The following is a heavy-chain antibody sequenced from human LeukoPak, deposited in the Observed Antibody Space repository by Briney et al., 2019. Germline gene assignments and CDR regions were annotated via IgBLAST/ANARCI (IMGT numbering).Heavy chain of an antibody. CDR1: GFTFDDYT. Sequence: GGSLRLSCAASGFTFDDYTMHWVRQAPGKGLEWVSLISWDGGSTYYADSEKGRFTISRDNSKNSLYLQMNSLRTEDTALYYCAKDGPGGYCSSTSCWWSGWFDPWGQGTLVTVSS. J-gene: IGHJ5*02. V-gene: IGHV3-43*01. D-gene: IGHD2-2*01. CDR2: ISWDGGST. CDR3: AKDGPGGYCSSTSCWWSGWFDP.